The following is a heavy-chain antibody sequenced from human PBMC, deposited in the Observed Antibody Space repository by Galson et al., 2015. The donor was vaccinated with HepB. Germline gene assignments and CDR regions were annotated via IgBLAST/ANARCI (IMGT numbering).Heavy chain of an antibody. Sequence: SLRLSCAASGFTFSSYAMSWVRQAPGKGLEWVSSISGSGGSTDYADSVKGRFTMSRDNSKNTLYLQMSSLRAEDTAVYYCVKGGYSSGWPPDAFDIWGQGTMVTVSS. CDR2: ISGSGGST. CDR3: VKGGYSSGWPPDAFDI. CDR1: GFTFSSYA. V-gene: IGHV3-23*01. J-gene: IGHJ3*02. D-gene: IGHD6-19*01.